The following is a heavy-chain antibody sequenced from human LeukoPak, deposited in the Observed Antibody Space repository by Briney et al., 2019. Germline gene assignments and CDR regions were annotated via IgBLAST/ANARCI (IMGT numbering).Heavy chain of an antibody. V-gene: IGHV3-21*01. CDR1: GFSFSSYS. D-gene: IGHD1-1*01. J-gene: IGHJ4*02. CDR2: ISSSSKYI. CDR3: ARSPQGTGGPADY. Sequence: PGGSLRLSCADSGFSFSSYSMNWVRQAPGKGLDWVSSISSSSKYIYYADSVKGRFTISRDNAKNSLYLQMNSLTVEDTAVYYCARSPQGTGGPADYWGQGTLVTVSS.